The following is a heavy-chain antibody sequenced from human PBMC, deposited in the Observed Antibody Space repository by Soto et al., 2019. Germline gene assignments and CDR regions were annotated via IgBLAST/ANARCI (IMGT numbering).Heavy chain of an antibody. J-gene: IGHJ4*02. Sequence: EVQLLQSGGGLVQPGGSLRLSCAASGFTFTSYSMTWVRQTPGKGLEWVAAVNPGGYSTYYADSVKGRFTISRDNSNKTLYLQMKSLRAADTAVYYCAKDLRAGSGYDFDYRDQGTLVTVSS. CDR3: AKDLRAGSGYDFDY. CDR1: GFTFTSYS. CDR2: VNPGGYST. D-gene: IGHD5-12*01. V-gene: IGHV3-23*01.